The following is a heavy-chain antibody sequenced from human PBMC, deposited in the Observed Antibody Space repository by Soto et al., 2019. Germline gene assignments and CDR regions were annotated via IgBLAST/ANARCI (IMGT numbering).Heavy chain of an antibody. CDR1: GFTFSSYG. D-gene: IGHD1-7*01. V-gene: IGHV3-30*03. CDR2: ISYDGSNK. CDR3: ATVGRDNWNYEAYYYGMDV. J-gene: IGHJ6*04. Sequence: PGGSLRLSCAASGFTFSSYGMHWVRQAPGKGLEWVAVISYDGSNKYYADSVKGRFTISRDNSKNTLYLQMNSLRAEDTAVYYCATVGRDNWNYEAYYYGMDVWGKGTTVTVSS.